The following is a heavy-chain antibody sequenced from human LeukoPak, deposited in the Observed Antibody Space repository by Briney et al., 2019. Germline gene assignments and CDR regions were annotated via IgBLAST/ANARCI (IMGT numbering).Heavy chain of an antibody. CDR3: ARLAGYLYDSSGYPKPSSLIDF. Sequence: SETLSLTCTVSGGSISSTNYYWGWIRQPPGKGLECIGTIYYSGSTYYSPSLKSRVTISVDTSKNQFSLKLSSVTAADTAMYYCARLAGYLYDSSGYPKPSSLIDFWGQGTLVTVSS. D-gene: IGHD3-22*01. V-gene: IGHV4-39*01. J-gene: IGHJ4*02. CDR2: IYYSGST. CDR1: GGSISSTNYY.